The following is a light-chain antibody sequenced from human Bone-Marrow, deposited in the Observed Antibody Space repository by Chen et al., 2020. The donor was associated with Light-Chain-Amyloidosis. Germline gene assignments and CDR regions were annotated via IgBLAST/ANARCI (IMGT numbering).Light chain of an antibody. CDR3: QKYNSAPLT. Sequence: IQMTQSPSSLSASVGDRVTITCRASQGMSNYLAWYQQKPGKVPKLLIYAASTLQSGVPSRFSGSGSGTDFTLTISSLQPEDVATYYCQKYNSAPLTFGPGTKVDIK. V-gene: IGKV1-27*01. CDR2: AAS. CDR1: QGMSNY. J-gene: IGKJ3*01.